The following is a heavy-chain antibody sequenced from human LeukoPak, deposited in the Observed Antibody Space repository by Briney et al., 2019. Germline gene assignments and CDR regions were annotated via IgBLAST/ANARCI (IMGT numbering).Heavy chain of an antibody. CDR3: ARHGSSPFDF. J-gene: IGHJ4*02. CDR2: IYPGDSDT. D-gene: IGHD1-14*01. V-gene: IGHV5-51*01. Sequence: GESLKISCQGSGYNFPTYWIAWVRQMPGKGLEWMGIIYPGDSDTKYSPSFQGQVTISADDFINTAYLQWRSLKVSDTAMYYCARHGSSPFDFWGQGTLVTVSS. CDR1: GYNFPTYW.